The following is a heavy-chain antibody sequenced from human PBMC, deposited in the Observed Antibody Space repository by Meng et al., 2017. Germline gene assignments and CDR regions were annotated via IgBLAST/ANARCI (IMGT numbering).Heavy chain of an antibody. CDR3: ARIGDWGSTRYFDY. V-gene: IGHV4-4*03. Sequence: ELLQAAGRGLGKPRGATSLPCAASGGSSSSSNWWSWVRQPPGKGLEWIGEIYHSGSTNYNPSLKSRVTISVDKSKNQFSLKLSSVTAADTAVYYCARIGDWGSTRYFDYWGQGTLVTVSS. J-gene: IGHJ4*02. D-gene: IGHD7-27*01. CDR2: IYHSGST. CDR1: GGSSSSSNW.